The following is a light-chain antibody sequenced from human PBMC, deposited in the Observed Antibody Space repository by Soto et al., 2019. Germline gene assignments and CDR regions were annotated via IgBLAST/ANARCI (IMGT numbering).Light chain of an antibody. J-gene: IGKJ1*01. CDR1: QSVRNSY. Sequence: DIVLMQSPGTLSLSPGERATLSCRASQSVRNSYLAWYQQKPGQAPRLLIYGASSRATGIPDRFSGSGSGTDFTLTISRLEPEDFAVYYCQKYGSLSTFGQGTKWIS. CDR2: GAS. CDR3: QKYGSLST. V-gene: IGKV3-20*01.